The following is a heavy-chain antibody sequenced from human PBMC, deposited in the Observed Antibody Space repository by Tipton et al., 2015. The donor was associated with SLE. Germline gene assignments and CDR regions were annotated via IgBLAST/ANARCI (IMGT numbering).Heavy chain of an antibody. CDR2: IYYSGTT. Sequence: TLSLTCTVSGGSISRYYWSRIRQSPGKGLEWIGYIYYSGTTKYNPSLKSRVTMSVDTSKNQFSLRLTSVTAADTAVYYCVRVEGAYDQFYFDSWGQGALVTVSS. CDR3: VRVEGAYDQFYFDS. CDR1: GGSISRYY. J-gene: IGHJ4*02. V-gene: IGHV4-59*01. D-gene: IGHD5-12*01.